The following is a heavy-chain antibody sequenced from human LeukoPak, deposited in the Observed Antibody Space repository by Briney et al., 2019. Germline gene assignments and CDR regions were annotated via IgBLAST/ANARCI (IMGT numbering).Heavy chain of an antibody. CDR2: IYHSGST. D-gene: IGHD1/OR15-1a*01. CDR3: ARDSPEQNAFDI. Sequence: TSGTLSLTCAVSGGSISSSNWWSWVRQPPGKGLEWIGEIYHSGSTNYNPSLKSRVTISVDTSKNQFSLKLSSVTAADTAVYYCARDSPEQNAFDIWGQGTMVTVSS. V-gene: IGHV4-4*02. J-gene: IGHJ3*02. CDR1: GGSISSSNW.